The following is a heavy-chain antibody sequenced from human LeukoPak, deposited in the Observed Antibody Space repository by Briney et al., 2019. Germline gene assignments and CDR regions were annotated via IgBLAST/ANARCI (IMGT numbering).Heavy chain of an antibody. J-gene: IGHJ4*02. CDR3: ARDLRDYVWGSFQN. CDR1: GFTFSRYW. V-gene: IGHV3-66*01. D-gene: IGHD3-16*01. CDR2: IYSGGST. Sequence: GGSLRLSCAASGFTFSRYWMSWVRQAPGKGLEWVSVIYSGGSTFYADSVKGRFTISRDNSKNTLYLQMNSLRAEDTAVYYCARDLRDYVWGSFQNWGQGTLVTVSS.